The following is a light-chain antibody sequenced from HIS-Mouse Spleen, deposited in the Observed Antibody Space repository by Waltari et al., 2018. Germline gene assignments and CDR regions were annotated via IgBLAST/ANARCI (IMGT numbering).Light chain of an antibody. CDR2: EGS. CDR1: SSDVGRYNL. CDR3: CSYAGSSTHVV. J-gene: IGLJ2*01. V-gene: IGLV2-23*01. Sequence: QSALTQPASVSGSPGQSITIPCTGTSSDVGRYNLVSWYQQHPGKAPKLVIYEGSKRTSGVLNSFSCSKSGNTVSLSISGLQAEDEAAYYCCSYAGSSTHVVFGGGTKLTVL.